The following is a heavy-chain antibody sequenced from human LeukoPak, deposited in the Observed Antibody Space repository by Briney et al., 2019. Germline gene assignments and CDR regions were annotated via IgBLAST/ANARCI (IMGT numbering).Heavy chain of an antibody. J-gene: IGHJ4*02. CDR2: ISGSGAST. CDR3: AKVPQYYYDSSGYFDY. Sequence: GGSLRLSCAASGFTFSNSAMSWVRQAPGKGLEWVSAISGSGASTYYADSVKGRFTISRDNSKNTLYLQMNSLRAEDTAVYYCAKVPQYYYDSSGYFDYWGQGTLVTVSS. CDR1: GFTFSNSA. D-gene: IGHD3-22*01. V-gene: IGHV3-23*01.